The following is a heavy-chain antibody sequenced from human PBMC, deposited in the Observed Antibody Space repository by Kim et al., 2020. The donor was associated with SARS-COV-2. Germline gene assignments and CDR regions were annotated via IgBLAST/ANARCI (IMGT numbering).Heavy chain of an antibody. V-gene: IGHV1-18*04. D-gene: IGHD1-26*01. CDR3: ARGGREQPRPFIYNGLDV. J-gene: IGHJ6*01. CDR1: GYTFPSYG. Sequence: ASVKVSCKASGYTFPSYGIAWVRQAPGQGLEYMGWISPYNGNRDYAQNFQGRLTMTTDTSTKSAYMVLESLRSDDTAGYYCARGGREQPRPFIYNGLDVW. CDR2: ISPYNGNR.